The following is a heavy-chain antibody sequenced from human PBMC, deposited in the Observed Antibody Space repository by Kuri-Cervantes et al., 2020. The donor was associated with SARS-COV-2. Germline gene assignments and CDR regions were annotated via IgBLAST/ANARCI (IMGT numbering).Heavy chain of an antibody. CDR3: AREGTHLSSYYYMDV. V-gene: IGHV1-69*05. D-gene: IGHD2/OR15-2a*01. J-gene: IGHJ6*03. CDR2: IIPIFGTA. Sequence: SVKVSCKASGGTFSSYAISWVRQAPGQGLEWMGGIIPIFGTANYAQKFQGRVTITTDESTSTAYMELSSLRSEDTAVYYCAREGTHLSSYYYMDVWGKGTTVTVSS. CDR1: GGTFSSYA.